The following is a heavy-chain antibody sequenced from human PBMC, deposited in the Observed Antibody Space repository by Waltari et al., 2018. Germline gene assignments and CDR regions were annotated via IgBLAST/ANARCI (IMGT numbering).Heavy chain of an antibody. CDR2: VDPEDGET. CDR1: GYTFPDYY. J-gene: IGHJ6*04. V-gene: IGHV1-69-2*01. CDR3: ATASYYGSGILGVDV. Sequence: EVQLVQSGAEVKKPGATVNIPCKASGYTFPDYYLHLVQQPPGKGLEWIGRVDPEDGETIYAEKFKGRVTITADTSTDTAYMELSSLRSEDTAVYYGATASYYGSGILGVDVWGKVTTVTVSS. D-gene: IGHD3-10*01.